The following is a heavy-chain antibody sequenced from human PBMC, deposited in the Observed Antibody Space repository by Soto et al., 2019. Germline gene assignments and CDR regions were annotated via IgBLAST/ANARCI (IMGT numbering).Heavy chain of an antibody. CDR3: ARVAEEYYDSSGYYLVPPDY. J-gene: IGHJ4*02. CDR2: ISAYNGNT. V-gene: IGHV1-18*01. Sequence: ASVKVSCKASGYTFTSYGISWVRQAPGQGLEWMGWISAYNGNTNYAQKLQGRVTMTTDTSTSTAYMELRSLRSDNTAVYYCARVAEEYYDSSGYYLVPPDYWGQGTLVTVSS. CDR1: GYTFTSYG. D-gene: IGHD3-22*01.